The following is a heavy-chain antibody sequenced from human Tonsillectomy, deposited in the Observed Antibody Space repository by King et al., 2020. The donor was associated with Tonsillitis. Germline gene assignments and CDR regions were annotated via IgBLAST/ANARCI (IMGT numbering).Heavy chain of an antibody. J-gene: IGHJ4*02. CDR2: IYYSGST. CDR1: GGSISSYY. CDR3: ARGQRWLVVFDY. V-gene: IGHV4-59*01. Sequence: VQLQESGPGLVKPSETLSLTCTVSGGSISSYYWRWIRLPPGKGLEWIGYIYYSGSTNYNPSLKSRVTISVDTSKNQFSLKLSSVTAADTAVYYCARGQRWLVVFDYWGQGTLVTVSS. D-gene: IGHD6-19*01.